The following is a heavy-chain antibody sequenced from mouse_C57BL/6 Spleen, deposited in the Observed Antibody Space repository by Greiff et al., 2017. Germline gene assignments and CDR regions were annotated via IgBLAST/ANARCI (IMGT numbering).Heavy chain of an antibody. J-gene: IGHJ4*01. CDR2: IDPSDSET. D-gene: IGHD2-1*01. CDR3: AVGGNYVAMDY. Sequence: VQLQQPGAELVRPGSSVKLSCKASGYTFTSYWMHWVKQRPIQGLEWIGNIDPSDSETHYNQKFKDKATLTVDKSSSTAYMQLSSLTSEDSAVYYCAVGGNYVAMDYWSQGTSVTVSS. V-gene: IGHV1-52*01. CDR1: GYTFTSYW.